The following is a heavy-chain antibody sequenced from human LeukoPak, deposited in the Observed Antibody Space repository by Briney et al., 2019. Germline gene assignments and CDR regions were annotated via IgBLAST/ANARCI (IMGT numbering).Heavy chain of an antibody. J-gene: IGHJ3*02. V-gene: IGHV3-30*02. CDR1: GFTFSSYG. CDR2: IRYDGSNK. D-gene: IGHD3-3*01. CDR3: AKYHLYYDFWSGNKGSAFDI. Sequence: GGSLGLSCAASGFTFSSYGMHWVRQAPGKGLEWVAFIRYDGSNKYYADSVKGRFTISRDNSKNTLYLQMNSLRAEDTAVYYCAKYHLYYDFWSGNKGSAFDIWGQGTMVTVSS.